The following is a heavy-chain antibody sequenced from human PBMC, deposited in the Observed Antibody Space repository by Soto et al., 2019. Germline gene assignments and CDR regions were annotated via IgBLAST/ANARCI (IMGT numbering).Heavy chain of an antibody. CDR1: GGTFSTSA. CDR3: ARDTDRQHLGGNYYYILDV. V-gene: IGHV1-69*12. CDR2: IMPVFATP. J-gene: IGHJ6*02. Sequence: QVQLMQSGAEVKKPGSSVKVSCKASGGTFSTSAISWVRQAPGEGLEWVGGIMPVFATPDYAQKFQGRVTISADESTTTAYLELTRLTTDDTAVYYCARDTDRQHLGGNYYYILDVWGQGTAITVSS. D-gene: IGHD4-4*01.